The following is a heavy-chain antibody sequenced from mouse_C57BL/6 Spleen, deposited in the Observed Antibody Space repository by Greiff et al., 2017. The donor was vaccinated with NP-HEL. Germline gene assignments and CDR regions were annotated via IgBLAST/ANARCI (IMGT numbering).Heavy chain of an antibody. CDR2: ISSGGSYT. CDR1: GFTFSSYG. CDR3: ARQGITTARGAMDY. D-gene: IGHD1-2*01. Sequence: EVNVVESGGHLVKPGGSLKLSCAASGFTFSSYGMSWVRQTPDKRLEWVATISSGGSYTYYPDSVKGRFTISRDNAKNTLYLQMSSLKSEDTAMYYCARQGITTARGAMDYWGQGTSVTVSS. V-gene: IGHV5-6*01. J-gene: IGHJ4*01.